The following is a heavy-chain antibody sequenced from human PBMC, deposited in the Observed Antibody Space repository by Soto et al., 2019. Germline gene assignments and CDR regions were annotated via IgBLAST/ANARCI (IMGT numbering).Heavy chain of an antibody. CDR2: MNPNSGNT. D-gene: IGHD2-2*01. CDR3: ARGTPNTYCSSTSCYRLRWFDP. V-gene: IGHV1-8*01. CDR1: GYTFTSYD. J-gene: IGHJ5*02. Sequence: QVQLVQSGAEVKKPGASVKVSCKASGYTFTSYDINWVRQATGQGLEWMGWMNPNSGNTGYAQKFQGRVTMTRNTSISTAYMELSSLRSEDTAVYYCARGTPNTYCSSTSCYRLRWFDPWGQGTLVTVSS.